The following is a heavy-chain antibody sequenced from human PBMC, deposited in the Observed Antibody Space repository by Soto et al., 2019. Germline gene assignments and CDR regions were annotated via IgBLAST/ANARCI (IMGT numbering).Heavy chain of an antibody. J-gene: IGHJ6*02. CDR2: ISGSGGST. D-gene: IGHD3-22*01. CDR1: GFTFSSHT. Sequence: EVQLLESGGGLVQPGGSLRLSCAASGFTFSSHTMTWVRQPPGKGLEWVSAISGSGGSTYYADSVKGRFTLSRDNSKNTLYLQMNSLRAEDTAVYYCAKAHGDYYDGSGVHYYYAMDVWGQGTTVTVSS. V-gene: IGHV3-23*01. CDR3: AKAHGDYYDGSGVHYYYAMDV.